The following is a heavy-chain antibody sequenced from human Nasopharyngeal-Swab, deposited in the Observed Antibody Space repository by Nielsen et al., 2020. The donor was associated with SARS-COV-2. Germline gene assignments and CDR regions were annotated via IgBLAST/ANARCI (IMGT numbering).Heavy chain of an antibody. CDR2: ITSSSSTR. V-gene: IGHV3-48*02. CDR1: GFAFTDYS. D-gene: IGHD1-26*01. Sequence: GGSLRLSCAASGFAFTDYSMDWVRQAPGKGLEWVSYITSSSSTRYYADSVKGRFTVSRDNAKNSLYLQMSSLRDEDTAVYYCVREFEATGATYLDYWGQGTLVTVSS. CDR3: VREFEATGATYLDY. J-gene: IGHJ4*02.